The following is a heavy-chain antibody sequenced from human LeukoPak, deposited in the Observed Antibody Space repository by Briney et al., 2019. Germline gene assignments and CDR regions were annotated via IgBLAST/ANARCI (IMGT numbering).Heavy chain of an antibody. CDR2: IYYSGTT. CDR1: GGSMSSSSYY. Sequence: SETLSLTCTVSGGSMSSSSYYWGWIRQPPGKGLECIGSIYYSGTTSYNPSLKSRVTISVDTSKNQFSLKLNSLTAADTAVCSCARLSKATAYFFDYWGQGTLVTVSP. CDR3: ARLSKATAYFFDY. J-gene: IGHJ4*02. D-gene: IGHD6-6*01. V-gene: IGHV4-39*01.